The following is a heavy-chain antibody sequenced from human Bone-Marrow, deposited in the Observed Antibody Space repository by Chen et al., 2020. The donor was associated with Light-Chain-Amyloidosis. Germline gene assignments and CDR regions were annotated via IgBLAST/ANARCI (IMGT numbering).Heavy chain of an antibody. D-gene: IGHD2-2*01. CDR2: FYSGSNI. CDR3: AGDTHYHRPGNYAGAFDI. J-gene: IGHJ3*02. V-gene: IGHV3-53*01. Sequence: EVQLVESGGGLAQPGGSLRISCEASGFIVGSNQMSWVRQAPGKGPEWVSVFYSGSNISYADSVKGRFTMSRDSSKKMLYLQMNSLRAEDTAVYYCAGDTHYHRPGNYAGAFDIWGQVTMVTV. CDR1: GFIVGSNQ.